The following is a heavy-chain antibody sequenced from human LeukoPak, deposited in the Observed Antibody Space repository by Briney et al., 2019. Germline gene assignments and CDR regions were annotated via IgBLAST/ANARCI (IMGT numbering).Heavy chain of an antibody. V-gene: IGHV3-20*04. CDR2: INWNGGST. CDR3: ARAPITSPFYFDY. D-gene: IGHD2-2*01. Sequence: GGSLRLSCTASGFAFDDHGMSWVRQVQGEGLEWVSGINWNGGSTGYADPLRGRFTISRDNAKNSLYLQMDSLRAEDTALYYCARAPITSPFYFDYWGQGTLVTVSP. J-gene: IGHJ4*02. CDR1: GFAFDDHG.